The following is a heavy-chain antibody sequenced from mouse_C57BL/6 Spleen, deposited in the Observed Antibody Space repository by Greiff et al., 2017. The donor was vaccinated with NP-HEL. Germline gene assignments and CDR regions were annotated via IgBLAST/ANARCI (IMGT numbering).Heavy chain of an antibody. CDR1: GYTFTDYE. CDR2: IDPETGGT. Sequence: VQLQQSGAELVRPGASVTLSCKASGYTFTDYEMHWVKQTPVHGLEWIGAIDPETGGTAYNQKFKGKAILTADKSSSTAYIELRSLTSEDSAVYYCNGDFDVWGTGTTVTVSS. CDR3: NGDFDV. J-gene: IGHJ1*03. V-gene: IGHV1-15*01.